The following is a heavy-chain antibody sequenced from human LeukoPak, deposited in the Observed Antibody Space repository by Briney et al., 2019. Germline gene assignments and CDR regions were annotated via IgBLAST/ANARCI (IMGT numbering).Heavy chain of an antibody. CDR3: ARAYYYYMDV. J-gene: IGHJ6*03. V-gene: IGHV4-61*02. CDR2: IYTSGST. CDR1: GDSISSGSYY. Sequence: PSQTLSLTCSVSGDSISSGSYYWSWIRQPAGKGLEWIGRIYTSGSTNYIPSLKSRLTISVDTSKNQFSLKLTSVTAADTAVYYCARAYYYYMDVWGQGTTVTVSS.